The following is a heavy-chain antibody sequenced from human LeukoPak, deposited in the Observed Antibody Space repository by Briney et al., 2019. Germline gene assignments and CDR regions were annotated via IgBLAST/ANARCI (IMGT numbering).Heavy chain of an antibody. V-gene: IGHV5-51*01. CDR2: IYPGDSDT. Sequence: GESLKISSKGSGXSFTTYCIGCVRQMPGKGLERMGIIYPGDSDTRYSPSFQGQVTISADKSVTTAYLQWSSLKASDTAMYYCAKRIDYGDYFDYWGQGTLVTVSS. CDR1: GXSFTTYC. J-gene: IGHJ4*02. CDR3: AKRIDYGDYFDY. D-gene: IGHD4-17*01.